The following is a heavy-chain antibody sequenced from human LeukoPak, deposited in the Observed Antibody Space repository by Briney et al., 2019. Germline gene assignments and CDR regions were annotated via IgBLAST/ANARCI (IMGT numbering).Heavy chain of an antibody. J-gene: IGHJ3*02. CDR1: GFTFNNYW. D-gene: IGHD1-26*01. CDR3: ARVNSGSYYDAFDI. V-gene: IGHV3-7*01. CDR2: VKQDGSEK. Sequence: GGSLRLSCAASGFTFNNYWMSWVRQAPGKGLEWVANVKQDGSEKFYVDSLRGRFSISRDNAKNSLYLQMNSLRVEDTAVYYCARVNSGSYYDAFDIWGQGAMVTVSS.